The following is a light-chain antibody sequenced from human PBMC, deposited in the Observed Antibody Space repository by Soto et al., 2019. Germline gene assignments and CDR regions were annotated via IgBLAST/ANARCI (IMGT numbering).Light chain of an antibody. CDR3: SSYTSSSTS. Sequence: QSALTQPASVSGSPGQSITISCTGTSSDVGGYNYVSWYQQHPGKAPKLMIYVVSIRPSGFSNRFSGSKSGNTASLTISGLQAEDEADYYCSSYTSSSTSFGTGTKVTVL. J-gene: IGLJ1*01. V-gene: IGLV2-14*01. CDR2: VVS. CDR1: SSDVGGYNY.